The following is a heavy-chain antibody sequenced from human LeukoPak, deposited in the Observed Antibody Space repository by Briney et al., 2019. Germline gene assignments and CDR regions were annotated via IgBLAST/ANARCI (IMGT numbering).Heavy chain of an antibody. CDR1: GYTFTSYY. V-gene: IGHV1-46*01. D-gene: IGHD6-19*01. CDR2: INPSGGST. CDR3: ARVRAVAGNAFDI. Sequence: ASVKVSCKASGYTFTSYYMHWVRQAPGQGLEWMGIINPSGGSTSYAQKFQGRVTMTRDMSTSTAYMELRSLRSDDTAVYYCARVRAVAGNAFDIWGQGTMVTVSS. J-gene: IGHJ3*02.